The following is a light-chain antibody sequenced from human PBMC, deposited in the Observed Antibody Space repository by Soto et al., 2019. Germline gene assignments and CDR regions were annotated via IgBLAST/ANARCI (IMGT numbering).Light chain of an antibody. CDR1: QGIAPY. Sequence: DVQMTQSPSSLSAFVGDRVTITCRASQGIAPYLAWFQQKPGKVPKLLIYATSTLQSGVPSRFSGSGSGTDVTITINSLQPEDVGTYYCQKYNSAPLTFGGGTKVEIK. V-gene: IGKV1-27*01. CDR2: ATS. CDR3: QKYNSAPLT. J-gene: IGKJ4*01.